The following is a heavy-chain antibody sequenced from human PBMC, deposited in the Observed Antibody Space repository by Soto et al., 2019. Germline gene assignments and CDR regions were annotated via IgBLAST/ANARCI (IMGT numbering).Heavy chain of an antibody. CDR1: GVSISSGGYS. D-gene: IGHD2-15*01. J-gene: IGHJ4*02. Sequence: SETLSLTCAFSGVSISSGGYSWSWIRQPPGKGLEWIGYIYHSGSTYYNPSLKSRVTISVDRSKNQFSLKLSSVTAADTAVYYCARGQVVAAQHWGQGTLVTVSS. CDR2: IYHSGST. CDR3: ARGQVVAAQH. V-gene: IGHV4-30-2*01.